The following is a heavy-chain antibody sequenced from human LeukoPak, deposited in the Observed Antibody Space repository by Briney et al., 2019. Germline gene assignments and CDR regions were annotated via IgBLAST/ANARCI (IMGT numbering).Heavy chain of an antibody. CDR2: MNPNSGNT. CDR3: ARESYDSSGYYFDY. V-gene: IGHV1-8*01. CDR1: GYTFTSYD. J-gene: IGHJ4*02. D-gene: IGHD3-22*01. Sequence: ASVKVSCKASGYTFTSYDINWVRQATGQGLEWMGWMNPNSGNTGYAQKFQGRVTMTRNTSISTAYMELSSLRSEDTAVHYCARESYDSSGYYFDYWGQGTLVTVSS.